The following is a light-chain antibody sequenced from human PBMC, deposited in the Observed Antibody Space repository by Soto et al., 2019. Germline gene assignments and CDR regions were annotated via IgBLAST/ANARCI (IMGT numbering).Light chain of an antibody. V-gene: IGLV2-14*01. Sequence: QYALTQPASVSGSPGQSITISCTGTSSDVGLFNYVSWYQQHPGKAPKLMISEVSNRPSGVSNRFSGSKSGNTASLTISGLQSEDEADYYCSSYTSDSPLFVFGTGTKLTVL. J-gene: IGLJ1*01. CDR1: SSDVGLFNY. CDR2: EVS. CDR3: SSYTSDSPLFV.